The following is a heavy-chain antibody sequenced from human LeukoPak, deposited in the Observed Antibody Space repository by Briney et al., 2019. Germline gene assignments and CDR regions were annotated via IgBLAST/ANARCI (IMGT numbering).Heavy chain of an antibody. J-gene: IGHJ4*02. CDR2: ISAYNGNT. CDR3: ARDPPWPYGSGSYYDY. CDR1: GYTFTSYY. D-gene: IGHD3-10*01. Sequence: ASVKVSCKASGYTFTSYYMHWVRQAPGQGLEWMGWISAYNGNTNYAQKLQGRVTMTTDTSTSTAYMELRSLRSDDTAVYYCARDPPWPYGSGSYYDYWGQGTLVTVSS. V-gene: IGHV1-18*04.